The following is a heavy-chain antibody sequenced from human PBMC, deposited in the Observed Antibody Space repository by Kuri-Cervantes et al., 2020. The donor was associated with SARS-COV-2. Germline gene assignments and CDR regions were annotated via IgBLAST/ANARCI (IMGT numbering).Heavy chain of an antibody. CDR3: ARDSDFWSGYYTGIVAFDI. CDR2: IRYDGSNK. D-gene: IGHD3-3*01. Sequence: GGSLRLSCAASGFTFSSYGMHWVRQAPGKGLGWVAFIRYDGSNKYYADSVKGRFTISRDNSKNTLYLQMNSLRAEDTAVYYCARDSDFWSGYYTGIVAFDIWGQGTMVTVSS. J-gene: IGHJ3*02. V-gene: IGHV3-30*02. CDR1: GFTFSSYG.